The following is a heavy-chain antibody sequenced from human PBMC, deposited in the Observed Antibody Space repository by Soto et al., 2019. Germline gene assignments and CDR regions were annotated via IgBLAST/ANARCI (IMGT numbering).Heavy chain of an antibody. J-gene: IGHJ3*02. D-gene: IGHD1-26*01. CDR3: AKDRGSHRGSGSYINDAFDI. V-gene: IGHV3-23*01. Sequence: GGSLRLSCAASGFTFSSYAMSWVRQAPGKGLEWVSAISGSGGSTYYADSVKGRFTISRDNSKNTLYLQMNSLRAEDTAVYYCAKDRGSHRGSGSYINDAFDIWGQGTMVTVSS. CDR1: GFTFSSYA. CDR2: ISGSGGST.